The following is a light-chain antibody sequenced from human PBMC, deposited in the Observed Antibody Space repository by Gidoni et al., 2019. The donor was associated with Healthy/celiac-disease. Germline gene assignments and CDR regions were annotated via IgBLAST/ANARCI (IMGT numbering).Light chain of an antibody. CDR2: AAS. CDR1: QSISSY. Sequence: IHMTQSPSSLSASVGDRVTITCRASQSISSYLNWYQQKPGKAPKLLIYAASSLQSGVPSRFSGSGSGTDFTLTISSLQPEDFATYYCQQSCSTPEFTFXPXTKVDIK. V-gene: IGKV1-39*01. CDR3: QQSCSTPEFT. J-gene: IGKJ3*01.